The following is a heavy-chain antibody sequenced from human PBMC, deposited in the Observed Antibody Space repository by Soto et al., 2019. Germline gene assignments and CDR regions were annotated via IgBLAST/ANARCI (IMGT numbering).Heavy chain of an antibody. Sequence: GGSLRLSCAASGFTFSNAWMSWVRQAPGKGLEWVSALYDVDGSFYADSVKGRFTTSSDSSKTTVYLQMNDLRPDDTAVYYCATWHEREHAYDVWGQGTTVTVSS. J-gene: IGHJ3*01. CDR2: LYDVDGS. V-gene: IGHV3-53*01. CDR1: GFTFSNAW. CDR3: ATWHEREHAYDV. D-gene: IGHD1-1*01.